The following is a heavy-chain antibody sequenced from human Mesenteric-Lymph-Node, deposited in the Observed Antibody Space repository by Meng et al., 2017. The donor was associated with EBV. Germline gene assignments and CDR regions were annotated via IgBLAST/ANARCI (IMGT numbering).Heavy chain of an antibody. J-gene: IGHJ4*02. CDR2: INHSGTT. CDR1: GESFSGYY. Sequence: QVQVQQWGSGMLQPSETLSLTCAVYGESFSGYYWSWIRQPPGKGLEWIGEINHSGTTNYNPSLESRVTISVDTSKNHLSLKLTSLTAADTAVYYCARLGNGHWGQGTLVTVSS. CDR3: ARLGNGH. V-gene: IGHV4-34*01.